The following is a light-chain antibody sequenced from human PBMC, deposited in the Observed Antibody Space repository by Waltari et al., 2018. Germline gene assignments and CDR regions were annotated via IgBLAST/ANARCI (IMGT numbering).Light chain of an antibody. CDR3: QQYNTFPRT. CDR1: ENINSW. V-gene: IGKV1-5*03. Sequence: DTQLTQSPSTLSASVGDRVTLTCRASENINSWLAWFQQKPGKAPNLLIYKASTLESGVPSRFSGSGFGTEFTLTISSLQPNDFATYYCQQYNTFPRTFGQGTRVEI. J-gene: IGKJ1*01. CDR2: KAS.